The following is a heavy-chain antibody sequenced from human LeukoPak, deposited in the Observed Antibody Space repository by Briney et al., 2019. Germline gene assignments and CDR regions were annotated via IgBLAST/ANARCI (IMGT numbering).Heavy chain of an antibody. CDR3: ARLDSISNTCYNY. Sequence: PSETLSLTCNVSGDSITSDYWSWIRQSPGKGLEWIGYINYGGNSDYNPSLNSRVTISVNRYKKQVSLKMRSMTAADTAVYYCARLDSISNTCYNYWAPGALVTVSS. D-gene: IGHD2/OR15-2a*01. J-gene: IGHJ4*02. CDR1: GDSITSDY. V-gene: IGHV4-59*08. CDR2: INYGGNS.